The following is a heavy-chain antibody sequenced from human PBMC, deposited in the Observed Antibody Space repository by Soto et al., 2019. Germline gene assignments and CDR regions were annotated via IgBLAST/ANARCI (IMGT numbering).Heavy chain of an antibody. CDR2: IYYSGTT. D-gene: IGHD2-2*01. CDR1: SASISSSSYT. V-gene: IGHV4-39*01. J-gene: IGHJ6*02. CDR3: ARLHGYCSSSSCHGHYAMDV. Sequence: QLQLQESGPGLVKPSETLSLTCTVSSASISSSSYTWGWIRQPPGKGLEWIGSIYYSGTTYYNPSXXXRATVSVDTSXXQXSXXVTSVPAADTAVYYCARLHGYCSSSSCHGHYAMDVWGQGTTVTVSS.